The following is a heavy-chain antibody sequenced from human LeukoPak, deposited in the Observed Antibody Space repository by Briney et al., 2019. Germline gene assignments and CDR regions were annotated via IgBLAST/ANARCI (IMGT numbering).Heavy chain of an antibody. V-gene: IGHV3-30*02. Sequence: GGSLRLSCAASGFTFSGYGMHWVRQAPGKGLEWVAFIRYDGSNKFYADSVKSRFTISRDNSKNTLYLQMNSLRPDDTAVYYCAKDQTDFVVWGRGTLVSVSS. CDR2: IRYDGSNK. J-gene: IGHJ2*01. CDR3: AKDQTDFVV. CDR1: GFTFSGYG.